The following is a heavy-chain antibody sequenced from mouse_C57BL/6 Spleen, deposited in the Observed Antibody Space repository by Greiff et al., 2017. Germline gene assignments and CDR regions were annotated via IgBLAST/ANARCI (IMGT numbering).Heavy chain of an antibody. D-gene: IGHD1-1*01. V-gene: IGHV5-4*03. CDR1: GFTFSSYA. CDR3: ARGDYYGSSPYYFDY. Sequence: DVMLVESGGGLVKPGGSLKLSCAASGFTFSSYAMSWVRQTPEKRLEWVATISDGGSYTYYPDNVKGRFTISRDNAKNNLYLQMSHLKSEDTAMYYCARGDYYGSSPYYFDYWGQGTTLTVSS. J-gene: IGHJ2*01. CDR2: ISDGGSYT.